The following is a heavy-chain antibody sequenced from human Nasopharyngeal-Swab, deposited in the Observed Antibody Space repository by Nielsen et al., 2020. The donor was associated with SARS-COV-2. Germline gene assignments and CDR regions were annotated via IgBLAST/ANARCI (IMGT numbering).Heavy chain of an antibody. CDR3: ARDRWTLGMDV. CDR1: GFTFSSYD. V-gene: IGHV3-13*01. J-gene: IGHJ6*02. D-gene: IGHD7-27*01. CDR2: IGTAGDT. Sequence: GEFLNTSCAASGFTFSSYDMHWVRQATGKGLEWVSAIGTAGDTYYPGSVKGRVTISRENAKNTLYLQMNSLRAGDTAVYYCARDRWTLGMDVWGQGTTVTVSS.